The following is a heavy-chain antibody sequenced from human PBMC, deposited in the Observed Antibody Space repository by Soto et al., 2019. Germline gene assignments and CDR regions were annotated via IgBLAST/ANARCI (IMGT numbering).Heavy chain of an antibody. D-gene: IGHD3-9*01. CDR1: GGSFSDYF. Sequence: QVQLHQWGAGLLKPSETLSLTCAVYGGSFSDYFWSWIRQPPGKGLEWIGEIHHRGRTHYNPSLKSRVAISVDTSKNQFSLRVNSVTAADTAVYYCARQPVSATGKYFFYHNGLDVWGQGTTVTVAS. V-gene: IGHV4-34*01. CDR3: ARQPVSATGKYFFYHNGLDV. J-gene: IGHJ6*02. CDR2: IHHRGRT.